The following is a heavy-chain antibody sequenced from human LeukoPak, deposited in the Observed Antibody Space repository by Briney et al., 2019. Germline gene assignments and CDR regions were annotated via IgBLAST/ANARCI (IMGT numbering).Heavy chain of an antibody. CDR3: AREYSSSWYNWFDP. Sequence: SETLSLTCTVSGGSISSSSYYWGWIRQPPGKGLEWIGTIYYSGNTYYNPSLKSRVTISVDTSKNQFSLNLSSVTAADTAVYYCAREYSSSWYNWFDPWGQGTLVTVSS. V-gene: IGHV4-39*07. CDR2: IYYSGNT. CDR1: GGSISSSSYY. J-gene: IGHJ5*02. D-gene: IGHD6-13*01.